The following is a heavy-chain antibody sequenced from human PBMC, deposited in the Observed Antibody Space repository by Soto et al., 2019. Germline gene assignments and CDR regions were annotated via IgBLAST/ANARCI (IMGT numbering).Heavy chain of an antibody. D-gene: IGHD3-16*01. CDR3: AKVLRYAGYYFDY. V-gene: IGHV3-23*01. Sequence: EVQLLESGGGLVQPGGSLRLSCAASGFTFSSYAMSWVRQAPGKGLEWVSAISGSGGSTYYADSVKGRFTISRDNSKNTLYLQMNSLRAEYTAVYYCAKVLRYAGYYFDYWGQGTLVTVSS. CDR1: GFTFSSYA. J-gene: IGHJ4*02. CDR2: ISGSGGST.